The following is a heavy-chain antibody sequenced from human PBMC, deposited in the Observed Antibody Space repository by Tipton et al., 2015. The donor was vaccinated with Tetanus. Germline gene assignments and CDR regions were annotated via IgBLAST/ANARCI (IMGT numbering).Heavy chain of an antibody. V-gene: IGHV1-46*02. Sequence: QSGPEVKKSGSSVRVSCKTSGGTFKTYAISWVRQAPGQGLEWMGTITPSGGLTTYAQKFQGRLIVAKDTSTSTVSMELNSLRSEDTAVYYCARQRANRADAFDIWGQGTMVTVSS. CDR3: ARQRANRADAFDI. CDR2: ITPSGGLT. J-gene: IGHJ3*02. D-gene: IGHD6-25*01. CDR1: GGTFKTYA.